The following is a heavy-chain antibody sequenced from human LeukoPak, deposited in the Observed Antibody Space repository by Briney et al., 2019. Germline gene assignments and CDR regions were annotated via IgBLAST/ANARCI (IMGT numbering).Heavy chain of an antibody. CDR3: ARGVFGRFDP. CDR1: GGSISSYS. V-gene: IGHV4-59*12. D-gene: IGHD3-10*01. CDR2: FHFSGST. Sequence: SETLSLTCTVSGGSISSYSWNWIRLPPGKGLEWIGYFHFSGSTKYNPSLKSRVTISVDTSKNQFSLKLNSVTAADTAAYYCARGVFGRFDPWGQGTLVTVSS. J-gene: IGHJ5*02.